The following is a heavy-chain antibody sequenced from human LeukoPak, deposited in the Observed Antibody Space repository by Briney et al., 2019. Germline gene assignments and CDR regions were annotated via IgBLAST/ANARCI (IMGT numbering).Heavy chain of an antibody. CDR1: KFTFNIIG. CDR2: IWFDGSNA. CDR3: ARDLREKSSVFWY. J-gene: IGHJ4*02. D-gene: IGHD3-9*01. Sequence: PGRSLRLSCAASKFTFNIIGMHWVRQAPGKGLEWVSGIWFDGSNAFYADSVKGRFTISRDNSKNTLYLQMNRLRAEDTAVYFCARDLREKSSVFWYWGQGTLVTVSS. V-gene: IGHV3-33*01.